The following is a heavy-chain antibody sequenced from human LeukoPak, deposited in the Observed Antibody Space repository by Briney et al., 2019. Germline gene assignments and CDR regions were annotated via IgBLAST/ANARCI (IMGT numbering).Heavy chain of an antibody. V-gene: IGHV1-2*02. Sequence: GASVKVSCKVSGDIFSTYYIQWVRQAPGGSLEWAGWINTDIGGTHSAPKFQGRVSMTTDTSISTAYVELSRLTSDDTAMYYCARNWELWGQGTLVTVSS. CDR3: ARNWEL. CDR2: INTDIGGT. J-gene: IGHJ4*02. D-gene: IGHD3-10*01. CDR1: GDIFSTYY.